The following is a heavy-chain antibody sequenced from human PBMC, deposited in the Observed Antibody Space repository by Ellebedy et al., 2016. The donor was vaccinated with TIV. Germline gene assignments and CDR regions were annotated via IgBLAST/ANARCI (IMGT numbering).Heavy chain of an antibody. J-gene: IGHJ4*02. D-gene: IGHD6-13*01. CDR3: ARSKPHRPGSSWRHISYLYYFDY. Sequence: ASVKVSCKASGGTFSSYAISWVRQAPGQGLEWMGGIIPIFGTANYAQKFQGRVTITADESTSTVYMELSSLRSEDTAMYYCARSKPHRPGSSWRHISYLYYFDYWGQGTLVTVSS. V-gene: IGHV1-69*13. CDR1: GGTFSSYA. CDR2: IIPIFGTA.